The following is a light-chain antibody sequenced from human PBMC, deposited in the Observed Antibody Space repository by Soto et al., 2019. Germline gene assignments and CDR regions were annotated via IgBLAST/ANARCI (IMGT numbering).Light chain of an antibody. Sequence: EIVLTQSPGTLSLSPGERATLSCRSSHSVSSNYLAWYQQKPGQAPRLLIYDVSSRATGIPDRFSGSGSGTDFTLTISILEPVDFAVYYYQQYGISPTFGQGTKVEIK. CDR1: HSVSSNY. CDR3: QQYGISPT. J-gene: IGKJ1*01. CDR2: DVS. V-gene: IGKV3-20*01.